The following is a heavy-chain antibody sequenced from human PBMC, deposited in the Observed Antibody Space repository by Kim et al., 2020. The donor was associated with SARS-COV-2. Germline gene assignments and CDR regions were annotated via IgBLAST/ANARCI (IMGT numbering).Heavy chain of an antibody. J-gene: IGHJ4*02. Sequence: SETLSLTCTVSDGPISSRGYYWGWLRQPPGKGLEWIGSVYYTGNTYYTPSLKRRLTISVDTSKNQFSLQLTSVTAADTAVYFCARHFRGTCKQLLGLYQFDYWGQGILVTVSS. CDR3: ARHFRGTCKQLLGLYQFDY. V-gene: IGHV4-39*01. CDR2: VYYTGNT. CDR1: DGPISSRGYY. D-gene: IGHD2-2*02.